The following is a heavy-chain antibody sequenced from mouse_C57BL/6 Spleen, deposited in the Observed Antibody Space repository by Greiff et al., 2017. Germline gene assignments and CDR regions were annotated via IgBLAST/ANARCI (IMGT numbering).Heavy chain of an antibody. D-gene: IGHD1-1*01. Sequence: EVQGVESGGDLVKPGGSLKLSCAASGFTFSSYGMSWVRQTPDKRLEWVATISSGGSCTYYPDSVKGRFTISRDNAKNTLYLQMSSLKSEDTTMYYCARQGVVRYAMDYWGQGTSVTVSS. J-gene: IGHJ4*01. V-gene: IGHV5-6*01. CDR2: ISSGGSCT. CDR1: GFTFSSYG. CDR3: ARQGVVRYAMDY.